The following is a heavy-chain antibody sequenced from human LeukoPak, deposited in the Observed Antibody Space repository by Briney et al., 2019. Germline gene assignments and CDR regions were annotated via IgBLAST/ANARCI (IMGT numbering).Heavy chain of an antibody. CDR3: AIRDGYNRDGDY. J-gene: IGHJ4*02. Sequence: SETLSLTCTVSGGSISSSSYYWGWIRQPPGKGLEWIGSINYSGSTYYNPSLKSRVTISVDRSKNQFSLKLSSVTAADTAVYYCAIRDGYNRDGDYWGQGTLVTVSS. V-gene: IGHV4-39*07. CDR2: INYSGST. D-gene: IGHD5-24*01. CDR1: GGSISSSSYY.